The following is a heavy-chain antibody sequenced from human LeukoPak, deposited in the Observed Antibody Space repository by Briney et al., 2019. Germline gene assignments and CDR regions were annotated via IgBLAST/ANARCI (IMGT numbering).Heavy chain of an antibody. J-gene: IGHJ4*02. CDR3: ARGPGGWRFGAGGRYFDY. CDR1: GFTFSSYS. Sequence: GGSLRLTCAASGFTFSSYSMNWVRQAPGKGLEWVSSISSSSSYIYYADSVKGRFTISRDNAKNSLYLQMNSLRAEDTAVYYCARGPGGWRFGAGGRYFDYWGQGTLVTVSS. V-gene: IGHV3-21*01. CDR2: ISSSSSYI. D-gene: IGHD3-10*01.